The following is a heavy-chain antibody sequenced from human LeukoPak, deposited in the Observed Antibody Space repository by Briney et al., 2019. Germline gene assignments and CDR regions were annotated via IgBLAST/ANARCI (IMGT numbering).Heavy chain of an antibody. V-gene: IGHV3-74*01. CDR3: ARELRRIGAFDI. D-gene: IGHD3-16*02. CDR2: INSDGSST. CDR1: GFTFSSYW. J-gene: IGHJ3*02. Sequence: PGGSLRLSCAASGFTFSSYWMHWVRHAPGKGLVWVSRINSDGSSTSYADSVKGRFTISRDNAKNTLYLQMNSLRAEDTAVYYCARELRRIGAFDIWGQATMVTVSS.